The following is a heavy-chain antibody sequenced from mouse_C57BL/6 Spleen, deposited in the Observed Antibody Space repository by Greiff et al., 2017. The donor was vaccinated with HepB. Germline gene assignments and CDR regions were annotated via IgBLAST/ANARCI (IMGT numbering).Heavy chain of an antibody. CDR2: INPNNGGT. V-gene: IGHV1-22*01. CDR1: GYTFTDYN. Sequence: EVQRVESGPELVKPGASVKMSCKASGYTFTDYNMHWVKQSHGKSLEWIGYINPNNGGTSYNQKFKGKATLTVNKSSSTAYMELRSLTSEDSAVYYCARKYYGSSPHGYFDVWGTGTTVTVSS. CDR3: ARKYYGSSPHGYFDV. J-gene: IGHJ1*03. D-gene: IGHD1-1*01.